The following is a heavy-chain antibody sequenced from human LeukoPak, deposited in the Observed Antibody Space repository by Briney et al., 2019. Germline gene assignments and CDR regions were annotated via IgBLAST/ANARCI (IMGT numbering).Heavy chain of an antibody. V-gene: IGHV3-48*02. CDR2: IGSSGSTV. D-gene: IGHD6-6*01. CDR3: ARACSSSSGRDGFDI. Sequence: GRSLRLSCAASGFTFSSYGMHWVRQAPGKGLEWVSYIGSSGSTVYYADSVKGRFTISRDNAKNSLYLQMNSLRDEDTAVYYCARACSSSSGRDGFDIWGQGTTVVVSA. CDR1: GFTFSSYG. J-gene: IGHJ3*02.